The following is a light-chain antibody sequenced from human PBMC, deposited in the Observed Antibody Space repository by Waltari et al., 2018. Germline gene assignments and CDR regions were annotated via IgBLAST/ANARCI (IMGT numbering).Light chain of an antibody. CDR3: QNHERLPAV. CDR1: QNIGRY. V-gene: IGKV3-20*01. Sequence: ATPACRASQNIGRYLIWYQQKPGQAPRLLIYGASSRAAGIPDRFSGSGSGTDFSLTISRLEPEDFAVYYCQNHERLPAVFGQGTKVEIK. CDR2: GAS. J-gene: IGKJ1*01.